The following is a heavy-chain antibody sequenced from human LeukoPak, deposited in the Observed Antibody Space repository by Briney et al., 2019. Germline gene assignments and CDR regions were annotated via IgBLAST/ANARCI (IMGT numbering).Heavy chain of an antibody. V-gene: IGHV3-23*01. CDR1: GFTFSSYA. CDR2: ISGSGYNT. CDR3: AKDYIGYDQDFDY. J-gene: IGHJ4*02. Sequence: QSGESLRLSCAASGFTFSSYAMSWVRQAPGKGLEWVSSISGSGYNTYYANSVKGRFSISRDNSKNTLDLQMNSLRAEDTAVYYCAKDYIGYDQDFDYWGQGTLVTVSS. D-gene: IGHD2-2*01.